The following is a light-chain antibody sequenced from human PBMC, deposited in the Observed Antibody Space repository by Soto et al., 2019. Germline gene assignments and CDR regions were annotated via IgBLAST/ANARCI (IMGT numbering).Light chain of an antibody. V-gene: IGLV4-69*01. CDR2: VNSDGSH. CDR1: SGHSNYA. J-gene: IGLJ2*01. Sequence: LVLTQAPTASASLGAAVTLTCILSSGHSNYAIAWHQQQSEKGPRYLMKVNSDGSHSKGDGIPDRFSGTSSEAERYLTISSLQSEDEANYYCQTWGSGIVVFAGGTKLTVL. CDR3: QTWGSGIVV.